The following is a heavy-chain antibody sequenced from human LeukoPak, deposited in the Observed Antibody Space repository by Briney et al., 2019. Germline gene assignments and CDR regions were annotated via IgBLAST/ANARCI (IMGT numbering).Heavy chain of an antibody. J-gene: IGHJ6*03. CDR1: GYTFTSYA. D-gene: IGHD6-13*01. CDR3: ARGEQQLVLLYYYYYYMDV. CDR2: INTNTGNP. Sequence: ASVKVSCKASGYTFTSYAMNWVRQAPGQGLEWMGWINTNTGNPTYAQGFTGRFVFSLDTSVSTAYLQISSLKAEDTAVYYCARGEQQLVLLYYYYYYMDVWGKGITVTVSS. V-gene: IGHV7-4-1*02.